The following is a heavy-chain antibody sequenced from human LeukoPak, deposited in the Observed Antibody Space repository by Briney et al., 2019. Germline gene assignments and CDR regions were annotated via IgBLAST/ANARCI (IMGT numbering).Heavy chain of an antibody. CDR3: ARDPQTAATMGLYYSDY. V-gene: IGHV3-33*01. CDR1: RVTLCRYS. J-gene: IGHJ4*02. D-gene: IGHD6-13*01. Sequence: PRRSPRLSPAASRVTLCRYSTRCGPEAPGEGVGRVAVIWFEGSNKYYAHSAKGRLTISRDNSKTTLYLQMTSLRAEDTAVYYCARDPQTAATMGLYYSDYWGQGTLVTVSS. CDR2: IWFEGSNK.